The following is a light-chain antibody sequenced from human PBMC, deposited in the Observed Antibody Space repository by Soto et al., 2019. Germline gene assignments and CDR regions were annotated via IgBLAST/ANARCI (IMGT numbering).Light chain of an antibody. CDR1: QSVTSNY. J-gene: IGKJ5*01. Sequence: EIVLTQSPGTLSLSPGERATLSFSASQSVTSNYLAWYQQKPGQAPRLLIYGASSRATGIPDRFSGSGSGTDFTLTISRLEPEDFAVYYCQQYGSSPTFGQGTRLEIK. V-gene: IGKV3-20*01. CDR2: GAS. CDR3: QQYGSSPT.